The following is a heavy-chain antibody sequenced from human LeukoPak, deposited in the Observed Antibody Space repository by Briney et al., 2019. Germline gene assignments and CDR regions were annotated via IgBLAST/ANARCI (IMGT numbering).Heavy chain of an antibody. CDR1: GGSFSGYY. Sequence: KSSETLSLTCAVYGGSFSGYYWSWIRQPPGKGLEWLGEINHSGSTNYNPSLKSRVTISVDTSKNQFSLKLSSVTAADTAVYYCARGPYCSSTSCPRNWFDPWGQGTLVTVSS. D-gene: IGHD2-2*01. V-gene: IGHV4-34*01. CDR2: INHSGST. J-gene: IGHJ5*02. CDR3: ARGPYCSSTSCPRNWFDP.